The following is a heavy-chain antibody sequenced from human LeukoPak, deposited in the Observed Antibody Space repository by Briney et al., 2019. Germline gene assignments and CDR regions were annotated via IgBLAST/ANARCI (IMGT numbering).Heavy chain of an antibody. V-gene: IGHV4-31*03. CDR2: IYYSGST. CDR3: ARGELRYFDWSTFDC. CDR1: GGSISSGGYY. D-gene: IGHD3-9*01. Sequence: SQTLSLTCTVSGGSISSGGYYWSWIRQHPGKGLEWIGYIYYSGSTYYNPSLKSRVTISVDTSKNQFSLKLSSVTAADTAVYYCARGELRYFDWSTFDCWGQGTLVTVSS. J-gene: IGHJ4*02.